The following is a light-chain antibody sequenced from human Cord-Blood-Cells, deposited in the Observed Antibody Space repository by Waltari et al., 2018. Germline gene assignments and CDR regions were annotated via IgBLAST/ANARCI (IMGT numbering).Light chain of an antibody. CDR1: QIISSY. Sequence: DIQMTQSPSSLSASVGDNVTITCRASQIISSYLKCYQQKPGKAPKLLIYAASSSQSGVPSRFSGSGAGTDFTLTSSSLQPEDAATYYYQQSYSTLYTFGQGTKLEIK. CDR3: QQSYSTLYT. CDR2: AAS. J-gene: IGKJ2*01. V-gene: IGKV1-39*01.